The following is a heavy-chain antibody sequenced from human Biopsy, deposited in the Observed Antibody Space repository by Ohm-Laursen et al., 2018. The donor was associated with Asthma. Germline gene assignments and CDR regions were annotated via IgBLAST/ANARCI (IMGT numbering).Heavy chain of an antibody. J-gene: IGHJ4*02. CDR3: GRDMGGFGSGWFPVEF. V-gene: IGHV3-20*01. CDR1: GFTFDDYG. D-gene: IGHD6-19*01. Sequence: SLRLSCSASGFTFDDYGMSWVRQAPGKGLDWVSGINWNGGSTGYADSVKGRFTISRDNAKNSLYLQMNSLRAEDTALHDCGRDMGGFGSGWFPVEFWGQGTLVTVSS. CDR2: INWNGGST.